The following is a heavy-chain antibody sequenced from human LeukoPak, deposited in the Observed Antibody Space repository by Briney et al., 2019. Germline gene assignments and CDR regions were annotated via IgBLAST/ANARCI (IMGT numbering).Heavy chain of an antibody. J-gene: IGHJ5*02. CDR1: GYTFTGYY. D-gene: IGHD3-22*01. Sequence: ASVKVSCKASGYTFTGYYMHWVRQAPGQGLEWMGWINPNSGGTNYAQKFQGRATMTRDTSISTAYMELSRLRSDDTAVYYCARANHSGYYPNWFDPWGQGTLVTVSS. CDR2: INPNSGGT. CDR3: ARANHSGYYPNWFDP. V-gene: IGHV1-2*02.